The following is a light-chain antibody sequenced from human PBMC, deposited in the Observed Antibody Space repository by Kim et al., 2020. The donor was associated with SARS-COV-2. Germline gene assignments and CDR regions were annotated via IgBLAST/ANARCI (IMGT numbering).Light chain of an antibody. J-gene: IGLJ3*02. Sequence: SSELTQDPAVSVALGQTVRITCQGDTLRSYYASWYQQKPGRAPVLLIYNKNNRPSGIPDRFSASTSGNTASLTITGAQAEDEADYYCNSRDNSADRLGVFGGGTQLTVL. CDR2: NKN. CDR1: TLRSYY. V-gene: IGLV3-19*01. CDR3: NSRDNSADRLGV.